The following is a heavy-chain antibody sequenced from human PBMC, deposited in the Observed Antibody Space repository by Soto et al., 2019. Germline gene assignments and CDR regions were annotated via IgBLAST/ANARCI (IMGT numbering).Heavy chain of an antibody. V-gene: IGHV4-31*03. CDR3: ARMYSSGSGWFHP. J-gene: IGHJ5*02. D-gene: IGHD6-19*01. CDR2: FYSSGSI. CDR1: GYSITAGGYY. Sequence: KTSETMSLTCFVSGYSITAGGYYWSWTRHHPGKGLEWIGSFYSSGSIIYNPSLRSRVSISGDTSSNQFSMSLTSVTAADTARYYCARMYSSGSGWFHPWGQGTLVTVSS.